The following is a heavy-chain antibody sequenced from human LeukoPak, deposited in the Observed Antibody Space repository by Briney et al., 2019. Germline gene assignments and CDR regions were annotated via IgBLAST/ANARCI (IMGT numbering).Heavy chain of an antibody. Sequence: TGGSLRLSCAASGFKFSSYGMNWVRQAPGKGLEWVAVIWYDGSNKYYADSVKGRFTISRDNSKNTLYLQMNSLRAEDTAVYYCARHRSSWLIDYWGQGTLVTVSS. J-gene: IGHJ4*02. CDR3: ARHRSSWLIDY. V-gene: IGHV3-33*01. D-gene: IGHD6-6*01. CDR2: IWYDGSNK. CDR1: GFKFSSYG.